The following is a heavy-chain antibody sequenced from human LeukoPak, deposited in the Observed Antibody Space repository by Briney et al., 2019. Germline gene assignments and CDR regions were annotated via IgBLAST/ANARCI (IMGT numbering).Heavy chain of an antibody. V-gene: IGHV1-2*02. CDR2: INPNSGGT. J-gene: IGHJ4*02. CDR1: GYTFTGYY. Sequence: ASVKVSCKASGYTFTGYYMHWVRQAPGQGLKWMGWINPNSGGTNYAQKFQGRVTMTRDTSISTAYMELSRLRSDDTAVYYCARVLWFGELPSPFDYWGQGTLVTVSS. D-gene: IGHD3-10*01. CDR3: ARVLWFGELPSPFDY.